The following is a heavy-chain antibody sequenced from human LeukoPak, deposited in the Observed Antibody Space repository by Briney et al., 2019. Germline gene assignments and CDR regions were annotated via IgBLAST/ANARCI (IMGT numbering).Heavy chain of an antibody. J-gene: IGHJ2*01. V-gene: IGHV4-4*07. CDR1: GGSISSYY. CDR3: ASSSSIYWYFDL. Sequence: KPSETLSLTCTVSGGSISSYYWSWIRQPAGKGLEWIGRIYTSGSTNYNPSLKSRVTMSLDTSKNQFSLNLSSVTATDTAVYYCASSSSIYWYFDLWGRGTLVTVSS. CDR2: IYTSGST. D-gene: IGHD6-6*01.